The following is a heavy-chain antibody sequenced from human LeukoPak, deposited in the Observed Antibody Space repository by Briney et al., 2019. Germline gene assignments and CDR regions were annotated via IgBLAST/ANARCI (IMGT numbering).Heavy chain of an antibody. D-gene: IGHD3-10*01. J-gene: IGHJ4*02. CDR2: ITSNGNTI. V-gene: IGHV3-48*03. CDR1: GFTFSSYE. Sequence: GGSLRLSCAASGFTFSSYEMNWVRQAPGKGLEWLSYITSNGNTIYYADSVKGRFTISRDNAKNTLHLQMNSLRAEDTAVYYCARGARGSGTASDYWGQGTLVTVSS. CDR3: ARGARGSGTASDY.